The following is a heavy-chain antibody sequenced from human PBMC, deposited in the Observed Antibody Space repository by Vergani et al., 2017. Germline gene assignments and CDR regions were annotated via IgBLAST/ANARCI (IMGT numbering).Heavy chain of an antibody. V-gene: IGHV3-11*06. CDR1: GFTFSDYY. CDR2: ISSSSSYT. D-gene: IGHD1-26*01. Sequence: VQLVDSGGGLVQPGGSLRLSFAASGFTFSDYYMSWIRQAPGKGLEWVSYISSSSSYTNYADSVKGRFTISRDNAKNSLYLQMNSLRAEDTAVYYCARDRNSGSFDYWGQGTLVTVSS. J-gene: IGHJ4*02. CDR3: ARDRNSGSFDY.